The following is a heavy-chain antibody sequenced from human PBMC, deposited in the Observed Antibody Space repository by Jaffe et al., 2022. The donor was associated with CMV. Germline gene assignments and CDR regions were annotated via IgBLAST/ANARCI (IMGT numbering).Heavy chain of an antibody. V-gene: IGHV4-4*07. CDR3: AREDIVVVPASTYYYYYGMDV. J-gene: IGHJ6*02. Sequence: QVQLQESGPGLVKPSETLSLTCTVSGGSISSYYWSWIRQPAGKGLEWIGRIYTSGSTNYNPSLKSRVTMSVDTSKNQFSLKLSSVTAADTAVYYCAREDIVVVPASTYYYYYGMDVWGQGTTVTVSS. CDR2: IYTSGST. D-gene: IGHD2-2*01. CDR1: GGSISSYY.